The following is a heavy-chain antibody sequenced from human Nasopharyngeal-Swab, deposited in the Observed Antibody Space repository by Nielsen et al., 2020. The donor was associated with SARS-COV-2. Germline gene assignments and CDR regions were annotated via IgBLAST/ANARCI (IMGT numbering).Heavy chain of an antibody. J-gene: IGHJ6*02. CDR3: ARAPGDGMDV. Sequence: WIRQPPGKGLEWVAVISYDGSNKYYADSVKGRFTISRDNPKNTLYLQMNSLRAEDTAVYYCARAPGDGMDVWGQGTTVTVSS. V-gene: IGHV3-30-3*01. CDR2: ISYDGSNK.